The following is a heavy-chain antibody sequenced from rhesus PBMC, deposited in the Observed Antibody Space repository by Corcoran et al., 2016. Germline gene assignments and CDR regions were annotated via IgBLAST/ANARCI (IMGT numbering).Heavy chain of an antibody. J-gene: IGHJ2*01. Sequence: QVQLQESGPGLVKPSETLSLTCAVSGASISSYWWNWIRQPPGQGLEWIGEINGNSGSTNYNPSLKSRVTISKDASKNQFSLKLSSVTAADTAVYYCARDPYSNYDSWYFDLWGPGTPITISS. CDR1: GASISSYW. CDR2: INGNSGST. D-gene: IGHD4-23*01. V-gene: IGHV4-80*01. CDR3: ARDPYSNYDSWYFDL.